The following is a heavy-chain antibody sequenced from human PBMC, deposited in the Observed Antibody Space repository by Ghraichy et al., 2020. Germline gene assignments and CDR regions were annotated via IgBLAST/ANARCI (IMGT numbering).Heavy chain of an antibody. CDR2: INHSGST. CDR3: ARVRRNGKYNQKERRGAFDY. Sequence: SQTLSLTCAVYGGSFSGYYWSWIRQPPGKGLEWIGEINHSGSTNYNPSLKSRVTISVDTSKNQFSLKLSSVTAADTAVYYCARVRRNGKYNQKERRGAFDYWGQGTLVTVSS. V-gene: IGHV4-34*01. D-gene: IGHD2-8*01. J-gene: IGHJ4*02. CDR1: GGSFSGYY.